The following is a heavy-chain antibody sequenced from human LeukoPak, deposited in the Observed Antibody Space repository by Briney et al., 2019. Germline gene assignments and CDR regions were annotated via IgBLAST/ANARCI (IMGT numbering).Heavy chain of an antibody. Sequence: GGSLRLSCAASGFSVSNNYMSWVRQAPGKGLEWVSYISSASNTIYYADSVKGRFSISRDNAKNSLYLQMNSLRAEDTAVYYCAKEDHYGDDGDAFDVWGRGTMVTVSS. D-gene: IGHD4/OR15-4a*01. CDR1: GFSVSNNY. V-gene: IGHV3-11*04. J-gene: IGHJ3*01. CDR3: AKEDHYGDDGDAFDV. CDR2: ISSASNTI.